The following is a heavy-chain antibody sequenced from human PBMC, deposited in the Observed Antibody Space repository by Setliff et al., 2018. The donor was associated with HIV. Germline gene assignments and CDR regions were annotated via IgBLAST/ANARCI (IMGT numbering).Heavy chain of an antibody. J-gene: IGHJ5*02. Sequence: SETLSLTCTVSGGSISSGDYYWTWIRQPAGKGLQWIGRIHTSGNTNYNPSLKXXVTXSVDTSKSQFSLKLSSLTAPDTAVYYCARGRPQWPNYHYFDPXXXGTLVTVSS. CDR3: ARGRPQWPNYHYFDP. D-gene: IGHD6-19*01. V-gene: IGHV4-61*02. CDR2: IHTSGNT. CDR1: GGSISSGDYY.